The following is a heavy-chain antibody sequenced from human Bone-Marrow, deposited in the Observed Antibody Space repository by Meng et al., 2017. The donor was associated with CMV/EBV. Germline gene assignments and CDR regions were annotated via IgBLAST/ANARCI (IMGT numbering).Heavy chain of an antibody. D-gene: IGHD2-2*02. CDR2: INHRGST. CDR3: ASGLHGDRLGYCSSTSCYKANWYFDL. J-gene: IGHJ2*01. V-gene: IGHV4-34*01. Sequence: WTRQPPRKGLDLIGHINHRGSTNSNPSLQSRVTISVDTSKNQFSLKLSSVTAADTAVYYCASGLHGDRLGYCSSTSCYKANWYFDLWGRGTLVTVSS.